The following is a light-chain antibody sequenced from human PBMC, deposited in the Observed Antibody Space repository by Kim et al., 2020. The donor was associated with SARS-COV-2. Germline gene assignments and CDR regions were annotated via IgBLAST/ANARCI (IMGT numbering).Light chain of an antibody. Sequence: EIHMTQSPYSLSASVGDRVTITCRASQSISSYLNWYQQKPGKAPKLLIYAACSLQSGVPSRFSGSGSGTDFTLTISSLQPEDFATYYCQQGYSTPYSFGQGTKLEI. CDR3: QQGYSTPYS. CDR1: QSISSY. J-gene: IGKJ2*03. CDR2: AAC. V-gene: IGKV1-39*01.